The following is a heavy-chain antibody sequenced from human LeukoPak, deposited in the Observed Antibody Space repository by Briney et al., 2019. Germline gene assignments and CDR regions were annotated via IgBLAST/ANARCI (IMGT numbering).Heavy chain of an antibody. CDR2: ISSSSSYI. V-gene: IGHV3-21*01. CDR3: ARNADRGGSSWNY. J-gene: IGHJ4*02. Sequence: PGGSLRLSCAASGFTFSSYSMNWVRQAPGKGLEWVSSISSSSSYIYYADSVKGRFTISRDNAKNSLYLQMNSLRAEDTAVYYCARNADRGGSSWNYWGQGTLVTVSS. CDR1: GFTFSSYS. D-gene: IGHD6-13*01.